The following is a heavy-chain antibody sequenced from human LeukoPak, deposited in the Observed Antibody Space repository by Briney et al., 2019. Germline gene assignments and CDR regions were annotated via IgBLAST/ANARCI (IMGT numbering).Heavy chain of an antibody. D-gene: IGHD3-3*01. CDR3: AIMRRGIFGVVPLDY. J-gene: IGHJ4*02. Sequence: PGGSLRLSCAASGFTFSSYSMNWVRQAPGKGLEWVSSISSSSSYIYYADSVKGRFTISRDNAKNSLYLQMNSLRAEDTAMYYCAIMRRGIFGVVPLDYWGQGTLVTVSS. CDR1: GFTFSSYS. V-gene: IGHV3-21*01. CDR2: ISSSSSYI.